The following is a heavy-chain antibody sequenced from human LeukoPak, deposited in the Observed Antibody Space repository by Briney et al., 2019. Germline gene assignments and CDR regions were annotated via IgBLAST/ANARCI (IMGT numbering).Heavy chain of an antibody. J-gene: IGHJ4*02. CDR2: INSVGSRT. CDR3: TSDTVDTTLGIDY. CDR1: GFTFSPHW. V-gene: IGHV3-74*01. D-gene: IGHD5-18*01. Sequence: PGGSLRLSCAASGFTFSPHWMHWVRQAPGKGLVWVSRINSVGSRTDYADSVKGRFTISRDNARNTLYPQMNSLRAEDTAVYYCTSDTVDTTLGIDYWGQGTLVTVSS.